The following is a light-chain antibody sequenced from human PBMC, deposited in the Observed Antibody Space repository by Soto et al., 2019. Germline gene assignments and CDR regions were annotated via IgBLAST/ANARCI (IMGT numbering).Light chain of an antibody. Sequence: QSVLTQPASVSGSPGQSITISCTGTSSDVVGYNYVSWYQQQPGKAPKFMIYDVTNRPSGVSNRFSGSKSGNTASLTISGLQAEDEADYYCCSYTTSNTRQIVFGTGTKATV. CDR2: DVT. J-gene: IGLJ1*01. CDR3: CSYTTSNTRQIV. CDR1: SSDVVGYNY. V-gene: IGLV2-14*01.